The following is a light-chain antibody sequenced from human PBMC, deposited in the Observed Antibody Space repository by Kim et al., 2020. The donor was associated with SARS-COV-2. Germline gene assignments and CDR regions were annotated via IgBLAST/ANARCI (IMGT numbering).Light chain of an antibody. V-gene: IGLV4-69*01. CDR1: SGHSSYA. J-gene: IGLJ3*02. Sequence: AAVKLARTLSSGHSSYAIAWHQQETEKGPRYLMKLNNDGSHSKGDGIPDRFSGSSSGAERYLTISSLQSEDEADYYCQTWGTGIRVFGGGTQLTVL. CDR3: QTWGTGIRV. CDR2: LNNDGSH.